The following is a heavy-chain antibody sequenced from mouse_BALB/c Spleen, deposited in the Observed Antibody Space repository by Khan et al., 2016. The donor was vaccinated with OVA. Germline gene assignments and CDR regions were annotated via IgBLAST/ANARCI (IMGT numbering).Heavy chain of an antibody. J-gene: IGHJ4*01. D-gene: IGHD1-1*01. Sequence: VQLKESGPGLVKPSQSLSLTCTVNGHSITSNYAWNWIRQFPGNKLEWMGYISYSGSTNYNPSLKSRLSITRDTSKNQFFLLLHSVTTEDSATYYCARGNYYGYALDYWGQGTSVTVSS. CDR1: GHSITSNYA. V-gene: IGHV3-2*02. CDR2: ISYSGST. CDR3: ARGNYYGYALDY.